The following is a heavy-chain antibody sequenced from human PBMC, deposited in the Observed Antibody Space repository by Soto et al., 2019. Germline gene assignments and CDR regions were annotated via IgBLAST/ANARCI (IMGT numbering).Heavy chain of an antibody. CDR3: ARGMDMAKLGY. D-gene: IGHD2-2*03. CDR2: IHPSGNI. J-gene: IGHJ4*02. V-gene: IGHV4-31*03. CDR1: GASISSSGLY. Sequence: SETLSLTCTVSGASISSSGLYWHWIRQHPGKGLEWIGAIHPSGNIYYNPSLKSRITMSPDTSNNQFSLRLNSVTAADMAVYYCARGMDMAKLGYWGPGTLVTVSA.